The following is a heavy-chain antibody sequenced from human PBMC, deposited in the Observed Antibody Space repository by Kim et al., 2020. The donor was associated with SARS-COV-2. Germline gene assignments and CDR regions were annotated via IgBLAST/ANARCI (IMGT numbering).Heavy chain of an antibody. J-gene: IGHJ6*02. CDR1: GYSFTSYW. V-gene: IGHV5-51*01. D-gene: IGHD6-13*01. CDR2: IYPGDSDT. CDR3: ARHGGRIAAAGRDYYYYGMDV. Sequence: GESLKISCKGSGYSFTSYWIGWVRQMPGKGLEWMGIIYPGDSDTRYSPSFQGQVTISADKSISTAYLQWSSLKASDTAMYYCARHGGRIAAAGRDYYYYGMDVWGQGTTVTVSS.